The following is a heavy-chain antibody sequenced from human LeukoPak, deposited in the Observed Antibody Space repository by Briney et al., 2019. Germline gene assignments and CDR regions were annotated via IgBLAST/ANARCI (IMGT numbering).Heavy chain of an antibody. CDR3: ARGGGLDV. CDR1: GFTFSTYG. D-gene: IGHD5-12*01. J-gene: IGHJ6*02. V-gene: IGHV3-48*04. CDR2: ISSSSGTI. Sequence: PGGSLRLSCAASGFTFSTYGMNWVRQAPGKGLEWVSYISSSSGTIYYADSVKGRFTISRDNAKNSLYLQMSSLRAEDTAVYFCARGGGLDVWGQGATVTVSS.